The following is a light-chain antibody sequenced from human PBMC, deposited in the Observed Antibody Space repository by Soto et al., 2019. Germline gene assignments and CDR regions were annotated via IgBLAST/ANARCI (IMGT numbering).Light chain of an antibody. CDR3: QQYNIWWT. Sequence: EIVLTQSPATLSASPGERATLSCRASQTVSNKLAWYQHKPGQAPRLLIYGASTRATGIPARFSGGGSGTEFTLTISSLQSEDFAVYYCQQYNIWWTFGQGTKVDIK. CDR2: GAS. CDR1: QTVSNK. V-gene: IGKV3-15*01. J-gene: IGKJ1*01.